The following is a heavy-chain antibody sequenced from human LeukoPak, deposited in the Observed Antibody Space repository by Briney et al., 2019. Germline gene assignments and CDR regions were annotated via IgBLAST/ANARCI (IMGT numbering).Heavy chain of an antibody. CDR2: MNPKSGDT. J-gene: IGHJ4*02. CDR1: GYTFTTYD. D-gene: IGHD3-10*01. CDR3: ARGQKSALTYGSGTYAYYFDY. Sequence: ASVKVSCTASGYTFTTYDINWVRQATGQGLEWVGWMNPKSGDTGYAKKFQGRVTMTTNTSISTAYMELSSRRSEDTAVYYCARGQKSALTYGSGTYAYYFDYWGQGTLVTVSS. V-gene: IGHV1-8*01.